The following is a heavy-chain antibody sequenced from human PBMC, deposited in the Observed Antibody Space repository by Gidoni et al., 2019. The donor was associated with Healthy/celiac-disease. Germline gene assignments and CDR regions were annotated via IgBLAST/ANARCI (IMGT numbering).Heavy chain of an antibody. CDR3: ANWGRGIIG. CDR2: ISYDGSNK. D-gene: IGHD3-16*01. J-gene: IGHJ4*02. Sequence: QVQLVESGGGVVKPGRSLRLACAAAGFTFRSYGMHWVRQAPGKWLEWVAVISYDGSNKYYADSVKGRFTISRDNSKNTLYLQMNSLRAEDTAVYYCANWGRGIIGWGQGTLVTVSS. V-gene: IGHV3-30*18. CDR1: GFTFRSYG.